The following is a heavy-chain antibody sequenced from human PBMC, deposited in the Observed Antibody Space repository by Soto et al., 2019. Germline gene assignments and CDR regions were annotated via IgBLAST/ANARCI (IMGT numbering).Heavy chain of an antibody. J-gene: IGHJ6*02. Sequence: GGSLRRPCAASAFTFSSYAMSWVPAAPGEGLEWFSALSSSGGHTYYAASVKGPFTPPRDKSKTALCLQMNSLRAEDTAVYYCAQDTVVDRFLDWLSRHYYYALDVWGQGTTVTVSS. D-gene: IGHD3-3*01. CDR3: AQDTVVDRFLDWLSRHYYYALDV. CDR2: LSSSGGHT. V-gene: IGHV3-23*01. CDR1: AFTFSSYA.